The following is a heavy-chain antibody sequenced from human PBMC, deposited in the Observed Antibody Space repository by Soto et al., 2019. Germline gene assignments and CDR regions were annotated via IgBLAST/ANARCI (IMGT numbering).Heavy chain of an antibody. CDR2: FDPEDGET. V-gene: IGHV1-24*01. CDR1: GYTLTELS. D-gene: IGHD3-22*01. Sequence: ASVKVSCKVSGYTLTELSMHWVRQAPGKGLEWMGGFDPEDGETIYAQKFQGRVTMTEDTSTDTAYMELSSLRSEDTAVYYCATALKYDYYDSSQYLSWGQGTLVTVSS. CDR3: ATALKYDYYDSSQYLS. J-gene: IGHJ5*02.